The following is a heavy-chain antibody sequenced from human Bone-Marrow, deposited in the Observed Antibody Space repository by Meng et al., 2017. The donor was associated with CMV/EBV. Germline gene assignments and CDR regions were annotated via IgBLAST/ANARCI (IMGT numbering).Heavy chain of an antibody. V-gene: IGHV5-51*01. Sequence: KVSCKGSGYSFTTYWIGWVRQMPGKGLEWMGIIHPGDSDTRYSPSFQGQVTISADKSITTAYLQWSSLKASDTAMYYCARDPEYSGSYYYYYYGMDVWGQGTTVTVSS. D-gene: IGHD1-26*01. CDR2: IHPGDSDT. CDR1: GYSFTTYW. J-gene: IGHJ6*02. CDR3: ARDPEYSGSYYYYYYGMDV.